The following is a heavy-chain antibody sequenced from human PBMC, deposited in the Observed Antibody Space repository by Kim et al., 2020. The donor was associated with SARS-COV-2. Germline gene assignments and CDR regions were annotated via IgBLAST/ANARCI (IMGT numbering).Heavy chain of an antibody. Sequence: ASVKVSCKASGYTFTGYYMHWVRQAPGQGLEWMGWINPNSGGTNYAQKFQGRVTMTRDTSISTAYMELSRLRSDDTAVYYCAREINADSGYDSVFYYYYGMDVWGQGTTVTVSS. CDR3: AREINADSGYDSVFYYYYGMDV. CDR2: INPNSGGT. CDR1: GYTFTGYY. D-gene: IGHD5-12*01. J-gene: IGHJ6*02. V-gene: IGHV1-2*02.